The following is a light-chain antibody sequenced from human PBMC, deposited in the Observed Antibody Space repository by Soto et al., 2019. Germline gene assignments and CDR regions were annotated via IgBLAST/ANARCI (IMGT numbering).Light chain of an antibody. CDR1: QSLGVY. V-gene: IGKV3-11*01. CDR3: QQRSDPST. Sequence: VLTQSPDTLSLSAGESATVPXRASQSLGVYLAWYQQKPGQATRXXIYXASHRATGIPVSFSGSGCESDFTITISSLEPEDVAVYCCQQRSDPSTFGQGTRLDIK. J-gene: IGKJ5*01. CDR2: XAS.